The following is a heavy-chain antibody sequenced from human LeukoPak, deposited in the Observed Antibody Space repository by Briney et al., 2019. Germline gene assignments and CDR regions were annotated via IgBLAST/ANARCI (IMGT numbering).Heavy chain of an antibody. J-gene: IGHJ4*02. CDR3: ARGGRGSGYPFDY. CDR1: GGSISSYY. V-gene: IGHV4-59*01. D-gene: IGHD3-3*01. Sequence: SETLSLTCTVSGGSISSYYWSWIRQPPGKGLEWIGYIYYSGSTNYNPSLKSRVTISVDTSKNQFSLKLSSVTAADTAVYYCARGGRGSGYPFDYWGQGTLVTGSS. CDR2: IYYSGST.